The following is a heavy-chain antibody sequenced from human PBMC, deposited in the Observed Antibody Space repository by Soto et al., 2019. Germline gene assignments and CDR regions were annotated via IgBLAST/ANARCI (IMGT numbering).Heavy chain of an antibody. CDR2: IYHSGDT. D-gene: IGHD6-19*01. V-gene: IGHV4-38-2*01. J-gene: IGHJ4*02. CDR3: ARARIVVAGTIVDY. Sequence: PSETLSLTCAFSVYSLTSGYYCGWIRQPPGKGLEWIGSIYHSGDTYYNPSLKSRVTISVDTSKNHFPLKLTSVTAADTAVYYCARARIVVAGTIVDYWGQGTLVTVSS. CDR1: VYSLTSGYY.